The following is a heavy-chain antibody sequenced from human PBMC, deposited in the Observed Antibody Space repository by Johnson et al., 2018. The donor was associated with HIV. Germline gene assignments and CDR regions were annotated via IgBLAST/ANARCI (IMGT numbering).Heavy chain of an antibody. CDR1: GFTFDVYA. V-gene: IGHV3-9*01. D-gene: IGHD1-26*01. J-gene: IGHJ3*02. CDR2: ISWNSGTI. CDR3: AKDLINSGIDPQAFDI. Sequence: VQLVESGGGLVQPGRSLRLSCAASGFTFDVYAMHWVRQPPGKGLEWVSGISWNSGTIGYADSVKGRFTISRDNAKNSLFLQMNSLRAEDTALYYCAKDLINSGIDPQAFDIWGQGTMVSVSS.